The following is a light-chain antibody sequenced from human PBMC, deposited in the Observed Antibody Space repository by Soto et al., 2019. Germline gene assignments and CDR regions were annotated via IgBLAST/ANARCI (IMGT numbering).Light chain of an antibody. CDR1: QSISSY. V-gene: IGKV1-39*01. J-gene: IGKJ1*01. CDR3: KKSYSTHLT. Sequence: ITMTQSPSYMAASVGDRVHITCMASQSISSYLNWYQQKPGKAPKLMIYAASSLQSGVTSRFSGSGSGTDFTLTISSLQPEDFATYYCKKSYSTHLTFGKGNKGDLK. CDR2: AAS.